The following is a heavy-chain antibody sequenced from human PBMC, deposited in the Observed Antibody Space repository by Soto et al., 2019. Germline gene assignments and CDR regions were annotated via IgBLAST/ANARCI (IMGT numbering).Heavy chain of an antibody. V-gene: IGHV3-15*07. CDR3: YASGSYLGDDY. D-gene: IGHD3-10*01. Sequence: EVQVVESGGGLVKPGGSLRLSCVASGFTFTKAWMNWIRQAPGKGLEWVGRIRSNTDGGTTEYAATVTGRFSISRDESENTVYLQMNGLKTEDTALYYCYASGSYLGDDYWGQGALVTVSS. CDR1: GFTFTKAW. J-gene: IGHJ4*02. CDR2: IRSNTDGGTT.